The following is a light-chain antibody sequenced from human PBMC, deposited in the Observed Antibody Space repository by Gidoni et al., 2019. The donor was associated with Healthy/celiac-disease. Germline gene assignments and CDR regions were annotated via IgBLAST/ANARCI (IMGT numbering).Light chain of an antibody. Sequence: DIVLTQSPATLSLSPGERATLSCRASQSVSSYLAWYQQKPGQAPRRLIYDASNRATGIPARFSGSGSGTDFTLTISSLEPEDCAVYYCQQRSNWPPALTFGGGTKVEFK. CDR2: DAS. J-gene: IGKJ4*01. CDR3: QQRSNWPPALT. CDR1: QSVSSY. V-gene: IGKV3-11*01.